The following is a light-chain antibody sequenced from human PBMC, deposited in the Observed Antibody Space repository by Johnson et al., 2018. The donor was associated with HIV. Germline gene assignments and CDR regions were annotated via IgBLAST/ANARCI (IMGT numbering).Light chain of an antibody. Sequence: QSVLTQPPSVSAAPGQKVTISCSGSSSNIGNNHVSWYQHFSGTAPKLLIYENNKRPSGIPDRFSGSKSGTSATLGITGLQTGDEVDYYCGTWDNSLGVFFVFGTGTEVTVL. CDR1: SSNIGNNH. CDR3: GTWDNSLGVFFV. J-gene: IGLJ1*01. CDR2: ENN. V-gene: IGLV1-51*02.